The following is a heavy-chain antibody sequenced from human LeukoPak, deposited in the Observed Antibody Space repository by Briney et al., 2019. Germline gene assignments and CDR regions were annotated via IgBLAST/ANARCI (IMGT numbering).Heavy chain of an antibody. V-gene: IGHV1-69*01. D-gene: IGHD6-13*01. CDR3: ARVVGQQLIPDAFDI. CDR1: GGTFSSYA. Sequence: SVKVSCKASGGTFSSYAISWVRQAPGQGLEWMGGIIPIFGTANYAQKFQGRVTITADESTSTAYMELSSLRSEDTAVYYCARVVGQQLIPDAFDIRGQGTMVTVSS. J-gene: IGHJ3*02. CDR2: IIPIFGTA.